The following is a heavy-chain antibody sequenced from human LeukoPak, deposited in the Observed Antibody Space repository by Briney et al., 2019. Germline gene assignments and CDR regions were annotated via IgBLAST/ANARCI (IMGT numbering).Heavy chain of an antibody. CDR1: GGSISSSSYY. D-gene: IGHD3-22*01. V-gene: IGHV4-39*01. J-gene: IGHJ4*02. CDR3: ARHQYYYDSSGSYPDY. Sequence: SETLSLTCSLSGGSISSSSYYWGWNRQPPGQGLEWIGSIYYRGNTYYNPSLKSRVTISVDTSKNQFSLKLSSVTAADTAVYYCARHQYYYDSSGSYPDYWGQGILVTVSS. CDR2: IYYRGNT.